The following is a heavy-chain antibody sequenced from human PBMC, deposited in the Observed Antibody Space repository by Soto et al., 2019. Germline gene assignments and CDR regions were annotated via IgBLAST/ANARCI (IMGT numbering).Heavy chain of an antibody. CDR1: GYTFTNYY. J-gene: IGHJ4*02. Sequence: QVQLVQSGAEVKKPGASANVSCKASGYTFTNYYIHWVRQAPRQGLELMGIINPSSGSTSYAQKFQGRVTMNRDTSTSTIDMELSSLASEDTAVYYCARDEYSGGYWGQGTLVTVSS. V-gene: IGHV1-46*01. CDR3: ARDEYSGGY. D-gene: IGHD5-18*01. CDR2: INPSSGST.